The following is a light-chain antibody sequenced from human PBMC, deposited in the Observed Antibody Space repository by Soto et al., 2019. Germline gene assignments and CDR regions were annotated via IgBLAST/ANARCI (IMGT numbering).Light chain of an antibody. CDR1: SSDVGSYNL. Sequence: LTQPASVSGSPGQSITISCTGTSSDVGSYNLVSWYQQHPGKAPKLKIYEVSKRPSGVSNRYSGSKTGNTASMTISGLQAEDEADYYCCSYAGSSTYVFGTGTKVTVL. CDR3: CSYAGSSTYV. CDR2: EVS. J-gene: IGLJ1*01. V-gene: IGLV2-23*02.